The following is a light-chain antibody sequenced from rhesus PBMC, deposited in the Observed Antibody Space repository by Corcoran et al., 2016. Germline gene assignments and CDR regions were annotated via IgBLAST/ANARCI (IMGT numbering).Light chain of an antibody. V-gene: IGKV1S12*01. Sequence: DIQMTQSPSALSASVGDRVTISCRASQNIYSNLAWYQQKPGKAPNLLIYAASSLQTGIPSRFSGSGSGKEFPLTLSSRQPEDSATYYCQHYYDKPLTFGGGTKVDI. CDR2: AAS. J-gene: IGKJ4*01. CDR1: QNIYSN. CDR3: QHYYDKPLT.